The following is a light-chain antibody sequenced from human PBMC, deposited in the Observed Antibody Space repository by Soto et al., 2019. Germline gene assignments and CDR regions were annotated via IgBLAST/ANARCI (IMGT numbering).Light chain of an antibody. CDR1: QSVNSN. Sequence: EIEMTQSPSTLSASTGDRATITCRASQSVNSNYLACYQQKPGETPRLVLNCASSRADGMPARFSGSGSATEFTLPTNSLLSADFAAYYCQQYNNWHMWTFGQGTKVDIK. V-gene: IGKV3-15*01. CDR2: CAS. CDR3: QQYNNWHMWT. J-gene: IGKJ1*01.